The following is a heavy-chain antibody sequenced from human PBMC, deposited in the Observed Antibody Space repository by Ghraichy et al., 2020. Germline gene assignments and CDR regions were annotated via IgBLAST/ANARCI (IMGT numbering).Heavy chain of an antibody. Sequence: GSLRLSCAASGFTFSSYGMHWVRQAPGKGLEWVAVISYDGSNKYYADSVKGRFTISRDNSKNTLYLQMNSLRAEDTAVYYCAKGLKGNYGMDVWGQGTTVTVSS. CDR2: ISYDGSNK. CDR3: AKGLKGNYGMDV. D-gene: IGHD3-16*01. V-gene: IGHV3-30*18. J-gene: IGHJ6*02. CDR1: GFTFSSYG.